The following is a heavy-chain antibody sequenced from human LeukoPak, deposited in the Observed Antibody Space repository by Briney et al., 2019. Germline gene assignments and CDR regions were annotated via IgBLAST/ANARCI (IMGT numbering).Heavy chain of an antibody. D-gene: IGHD3-10*01. CDR2: IYYSGST. Sequence: SETLSLTCTVSGGSITTSSYYWGWIRQPPGKGLEWIGIIYYSGSTYYNPSLKGRVTISVDTSKNQFSLKLSSVIAADTAVYYCARHGRGDWFDPWGQGTLVTVSS. J-gene: IGHJ5*02. CDR1: GGSITTSSYY. CDR3: ARHGRGDWFDP. V-gene: IGHV4-39*01.